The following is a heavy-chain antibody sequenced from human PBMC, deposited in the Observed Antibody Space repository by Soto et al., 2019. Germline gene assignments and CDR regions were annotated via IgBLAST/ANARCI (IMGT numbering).Heavy chain of an antibody. CDR1: GYTFTTYY. Sequence: QVQLVQSGAEVKKPGASVKVSCKASGYTFTTYYIHWVRQAPGQGLEWMGIINPSGGNITYAQKFQGRVTQTRGKSPSTVYMELSSLRSEDTAVYYCGRGGGYQRFDYWGQGALVTVSP. CDR3: GRGGGYQRFDY. J-gene: IGHJ4*02. CDR2: INPSGGNI. D-gene: IGHD2-2*01. V-gene: IGHV1-46*03.